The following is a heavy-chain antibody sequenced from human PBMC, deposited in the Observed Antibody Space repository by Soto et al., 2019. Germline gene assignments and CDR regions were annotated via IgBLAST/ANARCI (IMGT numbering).Heavy chain of an antibody. J-gene: IGHJ5*02. CDR3: TTYSTSSGWFDP. D-gene: IGHD4-4*01. CDR2: IYYTGST. CDR1: GGSINRDNFH. Sequence: QLHLQESGPGLVKPSETLSLTCTVSGGSINRDNFHWAWIRQPPGKGLEWIGGIYYTGSTYYNPSLKSRVTISVDTSKNHFSLQVASVAAADTAVYYCTTYSTSSGWFDPWGLGTLVTISP. V-gene: IGHV4-39*02.